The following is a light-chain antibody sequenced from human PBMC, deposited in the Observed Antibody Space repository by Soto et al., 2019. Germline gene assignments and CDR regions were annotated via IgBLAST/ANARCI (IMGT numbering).Light chain of an antibody. CDR1: SGDVGSYNL. Sequence: QSALTQPASVSGSPGQSITIPCTGTSGDVGSYNLVSWYQQHPGKAPKLLIYEVTERPSGVSNRFSGSKSGSTASLTIPGLQPDDEADYYCCSYAGNSEVFGTGTKVTVL. CDR3: CSYAGNSEV. CDR2: EVT. V-gene: IGLV2-23*02. J-gene: IGLJ1*01.